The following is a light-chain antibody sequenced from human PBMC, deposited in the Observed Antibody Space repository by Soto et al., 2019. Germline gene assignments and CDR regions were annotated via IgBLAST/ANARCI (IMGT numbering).Light chain of an antibody. V-gene: IGLV1-47*01. CDR1: SSNIGNLY. Sequence: QSVLTQSPSVSGAPGQRVTISCSGSSSNIGNLYVYWHQQLPGMAPRLLIYKNTQRPSGIPDRFSGSKSGTSASLAIYGLRSEDEADYYCATWDDSLSGVLFGGGTKLTVL. J-gene: IGLJ2*01. CDR3: ATWDDSLSGVL. CDR2: KNT.